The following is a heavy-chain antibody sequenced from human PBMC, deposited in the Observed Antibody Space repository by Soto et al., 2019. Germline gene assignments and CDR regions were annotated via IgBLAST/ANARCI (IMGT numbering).Heavy chain of an antibody. D-gene: IGHD3-3*01. CDR3: ARDPFLRSGYYSYYYGMDV. J-gene: IGHJ6*02. V-gene: IGHV1-8*01. CDR1: GYTFTSYD. Sequence: ASVKVSCKASGYTFTSYDINWVRQATGQGLEWMGWMNPNSGNTGYAQKFQGRVTMTRNTSISTAYMELSSLRFEDTAVYYCARDPFLRSGYYSYYYGMDVWGQGTTVTVSS. CDR2: MNPNSGNT.